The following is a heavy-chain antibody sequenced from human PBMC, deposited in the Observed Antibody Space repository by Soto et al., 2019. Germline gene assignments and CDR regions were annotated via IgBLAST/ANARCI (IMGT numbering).Heavy chain of an antibody. V-gene: IGHV3-64D*08. J-gene: IGHJ4*02. D-gene: IGHD3-3*01. CDR2: ISSDGTKT. CDR3: VNILMQHDFEGG. Sequence: EVQMVASGGDLVQPGSSLRLSCLASGFTFTVYAFHWVRQAPGEGLEFVAAISSDGTKTYYADSVKGRFTISRDTSKNTLFLHMNRLRAEDTALYYCVNILMQHDFEGGWGQGTLVTVSS. CDR1: GFTFTVYA.